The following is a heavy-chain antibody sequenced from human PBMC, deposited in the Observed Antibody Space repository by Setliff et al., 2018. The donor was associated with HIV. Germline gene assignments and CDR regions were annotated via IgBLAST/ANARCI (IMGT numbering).Heavy chain of an antibody. CDR3: ARGKWLVGIDY. Sequence: SETLSLTCTVSGGSISSSSYYWGWIRQPPGKGLEWIGSVYYSGNTYSSPSLKSRVTTSVDTSKNQFSLKLSSVTAADTAVYYCARGKWLVGIDYWGQGTLVTVSS. CDR2: VYYSGNT. CDR1: GGSISSSSYY. V-gene: IGHV4-39*01. D-gene: IGHD6-19*01. J-gene: IGHJ4*02.